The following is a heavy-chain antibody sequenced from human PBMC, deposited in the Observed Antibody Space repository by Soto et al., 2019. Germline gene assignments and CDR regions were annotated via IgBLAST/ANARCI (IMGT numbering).Heavy chain of an antibody. CDR2: VWYDGTTK. Sequence: QVQLVESGGGVVQPGTSLRLSCAASGSTFSNYGMHWVRQAPGKGLEWVAVVWYDGTTKFYPDSVKGRFTISRDNSNNTLYLRMNRLGVEESAGYYCATVDNYYGSVFWGQGTLVTVSS. CDR3: ATVDNYYGSVF. D-gene: IGHD3-10*01. V-gene: IGHV3-33*01. J-gene: IGHJ4*02. CDR1: GSTFSNYG.